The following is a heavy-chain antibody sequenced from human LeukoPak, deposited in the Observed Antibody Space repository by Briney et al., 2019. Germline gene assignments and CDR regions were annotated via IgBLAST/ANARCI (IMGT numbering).Heavy chain of an antibody. Sequence: ASVKVSCKASGYTFTSYAMHWVRQAPGQRLEWMGWINAGNGNTKYSQKFQGRVTVTRDTSASTAYMELSSLRSEDTAVYYCAREPYYDILTGPDYYYGMDVWGKGTTVTVSS. V-gene: IGHV1-3*01. CDR1: GYTFTSYA. J-gene: IGHJ6*04. D-gene: IGHD3-9*01. CDR3: AREPYYDILTGPDYYYGMDV. CDR2: INAGNGNT.